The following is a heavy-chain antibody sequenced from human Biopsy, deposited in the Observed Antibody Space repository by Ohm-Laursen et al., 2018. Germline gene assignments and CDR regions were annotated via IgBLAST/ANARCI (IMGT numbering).Heavy chain of an antibody. CDR1: GGSVSSGSYY. Sequence: SDTLSLTCTVSGGSVSSGSYYWSWLRQPPGKGLERIGYIYYSGSTIYNPSLKSRVTISVDTSKNHFSLRLRSVTPADTAIYCARDRGYYSDRTVPGYFDLWGRGTLVTVSS. J-gene: IGHJ2*01. CDR2: IYYSGST. D-gene: IGHD3-22*01. CDR3: ARDRGYYSDRTVPGYFDL. V-gene: IGHV4-61*03.